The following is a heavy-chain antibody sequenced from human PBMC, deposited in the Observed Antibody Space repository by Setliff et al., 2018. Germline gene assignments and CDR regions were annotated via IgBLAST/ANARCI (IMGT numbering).Heavy chain of an antibody. Sequence: SVKVSCKASGGTFSIYTISWVRQAPGQGLEWMGRIIPIFGTANYAQKFQGRVTITADKSTSTAYMKLSSLRSEDTAVYYCAISTIFGVVSPTPDAFDIWGQGTMVTVS. CDR3: AISTIFGVVSPTPDAFDI. V-gene: IGHV1-69*08. J-gene: IGHJ3*02. CDR1: GGTFSIYT. D-gene: IGHD3-3*01. CDR2: IIPIFGTA.